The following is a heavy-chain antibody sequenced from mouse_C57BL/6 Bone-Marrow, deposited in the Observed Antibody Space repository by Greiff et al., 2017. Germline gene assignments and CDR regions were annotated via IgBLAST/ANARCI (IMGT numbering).Heavy chain of an antibody. J-gene: IGHJ4*01. D-gene: IGHD2-2*01. Sequence: EVQLQQSGEERGKRGEEGTGVGEASGVRIEDYYMHCWKQRTEQGLEWIGRLDPEDGETKYAPKFQGKATITADTSSNTAYLQLSSLSSEDTAVYYCARWLQDYYAMDYWGQGTSVTVSS. CDR1: GVRIEDYY. CDR3: ARWLQDYYAMDY. CDR2: LDPEDGET. V-gene: IGHV14-2*01.